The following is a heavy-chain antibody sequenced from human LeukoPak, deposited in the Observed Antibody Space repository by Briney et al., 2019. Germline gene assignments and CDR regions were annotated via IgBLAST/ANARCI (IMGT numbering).Heavy chain of an antibody. Sequence: GGSLRLSCAASGFTFSNYAMSWVRQAPGKGLEWVSGISGSGGGTYYADSVKGRFTISRDESKNTLYLQMNSLRAEDTAVYYCAKRCGIAAAGTCHYWGQGTLVTVCS. CDR3: AKRCGIAAAGTCHY. CDR2: ISGSGGGT. CDR1: GFTFSNYA. D-gene: IGHD6-13*01. J-gene: IGHJ4*02. V-gene: IGHV3-23*01.